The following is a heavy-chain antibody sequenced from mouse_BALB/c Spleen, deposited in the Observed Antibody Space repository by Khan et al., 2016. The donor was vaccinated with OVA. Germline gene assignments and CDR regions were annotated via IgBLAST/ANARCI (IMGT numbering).Heavy chain of an antibody. CDR2: ISTYYGDV. V-gene: IGHV1S137*01. CDR1: GYTFTDFT. J-gene: IGHJ3*01. CDR3: KGGAGGSRFAY. Sequence: VELVESGAELVRPGVSVKISCKGSGYTFTDFTIHWVKQSHALSLEWIGVISTYYGDVTYNQKFKGKATMTVDKSSSTTYMELARLTSEDSAIYSCKGGAGGSRFAYWGQGTLVTVSA.